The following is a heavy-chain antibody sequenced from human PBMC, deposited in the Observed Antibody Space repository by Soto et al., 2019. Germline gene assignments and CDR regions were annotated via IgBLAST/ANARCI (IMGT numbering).Heavy chain of an antibody. CDR3: VRRHVSATSIDWFDP. Sequence: ASVEVSCKASGYTFTSYGIHWLRKAPGQRLEGVGGINAANGDTKYSPKFQGRVIMTRDTTASTAYMELCSLRSEDTAVYYCVRRHVSATSIDWFDPWGQGTLVTVSS. CDR1: GYTFTSYG. J-gene: IGHJ5*02. CDR2: INAANGDT. D-gene: IGHD6-13*01. V-gene: IGHV1-3*01.